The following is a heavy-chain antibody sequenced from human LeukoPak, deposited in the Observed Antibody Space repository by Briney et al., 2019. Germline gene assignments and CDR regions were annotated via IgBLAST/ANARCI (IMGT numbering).Heavy chain of an antibody. D-gene: IGHD1-26*01. J-gene: IGHJ3*02. CDR1: GGSFSGYY. V-gene: IGHV4-34*01. CDR3: ARGFRWEPYAFDI. Sequence: SETLSLTCAVYGGSFSGYYWSWIRQPPGKGLGWIGEINHSGSTNYNPSLKSRVTISVDTSKNQFSLKLSSVTAADTAVYYCARGFRWEPYAFDIWGQGTMVTVSS. CDR2: INHSGST.